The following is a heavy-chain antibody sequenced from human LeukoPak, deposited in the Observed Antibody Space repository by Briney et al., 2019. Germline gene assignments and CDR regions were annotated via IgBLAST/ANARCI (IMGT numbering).Heavy chain of an antibody. D-gene: IGHD2/OR15-2a*01. CDR3: AKASSNYFYYFEY. V-gene: IGHV3-66*01. CDR1: GLTFSSYE. J-gene: IGHJ4*02. CDR2: IYSGGST. Sequence: GGSLRLSCAASGLTFSSYEMNWVRQAPGKGLEWVSVIYSGGSTYYADSVKGRFTISRDNSKNTLYLQMNSLRVEDTAVYYCAKASSNYFYYFEYWGQGTLVTVSS.